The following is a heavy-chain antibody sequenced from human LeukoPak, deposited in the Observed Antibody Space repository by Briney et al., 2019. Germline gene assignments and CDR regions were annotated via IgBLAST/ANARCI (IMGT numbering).Heavy chain of an antibody. Sequence: PSETLSLTCTVSGGSISSTSYYWGWIRQPPGKGLEWIGSIYYSGSTYYNPSLKSRVTISVDTSKNQFSLKLSSVTAADTAVYYCASEARYCSGGSCYGKNWFDPWGQGTLVTVSS. J-gene: IGHJ5*02. CDR3: ASEARYCSGGSCYGKNWFDP. CDR1: GGSISSTSYY. CDR2: IYYSGST. V-gene: IGHV4-39*07. D-gene: IGHD2-15*01.